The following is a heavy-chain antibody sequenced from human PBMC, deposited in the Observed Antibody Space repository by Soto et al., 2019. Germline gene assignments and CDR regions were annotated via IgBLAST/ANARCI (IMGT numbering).Heavy chain of an antibody. J-gene: IGHJ4*02. CDR1: GGSISSSSYY. Sequence: QLQLQESGPGLVKPSETLSLTCTVSGGSISSSSYYWGWIRQPPGKGLEWIGSIYYSGSTYYNPSLKSRVTISVDTSKNQFSLQLSSVTAADTAVYYCARHDRGVIITGLDYWGQGTLVTVSS. CDR3: ARHDRGVIITGLDY. CDR2: IYYSGST. V-gene: IGHV4-39*01. D-gene: IGHD3-10*01.